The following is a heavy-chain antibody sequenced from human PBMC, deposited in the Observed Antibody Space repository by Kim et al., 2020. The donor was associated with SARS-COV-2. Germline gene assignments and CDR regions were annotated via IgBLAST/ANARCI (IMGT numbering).Heavy chain of an antibody. CDR3: ARAALFYVSGGWFDP. D-gene: IGHD3-10*01. V-gene: IGHV3-74*01. J-gene: IGHJ5*02. Sequence: AEPVKGRITSSRDNAKNTVYLQMNSLRDEDTAVYYCARAALFYVSGGWFDPWGQGTLVTVSS.